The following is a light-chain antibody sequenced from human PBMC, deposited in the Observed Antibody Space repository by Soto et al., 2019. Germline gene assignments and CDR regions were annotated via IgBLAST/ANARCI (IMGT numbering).Light chain of an antibody. CDR2: AAS. CDR1: QGISSY. Sequence: AIRMTQSPSSFSASTGDRVTITCRASQGISSYLAWYQQKPRKAPKLLIYAASTLQSGVPSRFSGSGSGTDFTLTISCLQSEDFATYCCHTFGQGTRLEIK. J-gene: IGKJ5*01. CDR3: HT. V-gene: IGKV1-8*01.